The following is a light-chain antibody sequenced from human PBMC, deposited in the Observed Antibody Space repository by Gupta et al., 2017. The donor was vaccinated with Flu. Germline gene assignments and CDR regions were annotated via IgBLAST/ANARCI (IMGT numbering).Light chain of an antibody. Sequence: GSSSNIGSNYVYWYQQLPGTAPKLLIYRNNQRPSGVPDRFSGSKSGTSASLAISGLRSEDEADYYCAAWDDSRVVFGGGTKLTVL. V-gene: IGLV1-47*01. CDR3: AAWDDSRVV. CDR2: RNN. J-gene: IGLJ2*01. CDR1: SSNIGSNY.